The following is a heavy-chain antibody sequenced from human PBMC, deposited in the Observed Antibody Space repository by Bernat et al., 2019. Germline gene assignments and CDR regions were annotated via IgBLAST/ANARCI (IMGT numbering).Heavy chain of an antibody. CDR1: GFTFSSYA. V-gene: IGHV3-23*01. CDR2: IGGSGGTT. Sequence: EVQMWEFGGGLVQPGGSLRLSCAASGFTFSSYAMSWVRQAPGKGLEWVSAIGGSGGTTYYADSVKGRFTISRDNSKNTLYLQMNSLRAEDTAVYYCAKEAVRSSAGKDSGNFGYWGQGTLVTVSS. J-gene: IGHJ4*02. CDR3: AKEAVRSSAGKDSGNFGY. D-gene: IGHD3-10*01.